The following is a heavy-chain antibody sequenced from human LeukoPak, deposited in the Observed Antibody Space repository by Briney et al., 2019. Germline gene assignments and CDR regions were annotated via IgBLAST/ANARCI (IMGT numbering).Heavy chain of an antibody. CDR3: AREVVAAAGTVDY. J-gene: IGHJ4*02. CDR2: INHSGST. CDR1: GGSFSGYY. V-gene: IGHV4-34*01. D-gene: IGHD6-13*01. Sequence: SETLSLTCAVYGGSFSGYYWSWIRQPPGKGLEWIGEINHSGSTNYNPSLKSRVTISVDTSKNQFSLKLSSVTAADTAVYYCAREVVAAAGTVDYWGQGALVIVSS.